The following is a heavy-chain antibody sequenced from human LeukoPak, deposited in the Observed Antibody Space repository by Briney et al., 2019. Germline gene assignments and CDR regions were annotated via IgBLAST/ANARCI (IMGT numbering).Heavy chain of an antibody. Sequence: GRSLRLSCAASGITFRSYGMHWVRQAPGKGLEWVADISYDGSHKYYADSVKGRFSISRDNSKNTLYLQMNSLRADDTAVYYCAKGARGDTVTSIVGLNWFDPWGQGTLVTVSS. J-gene: IGHJ5*02. D-gene: IGHD4-17*01. CDR2: ISYDGSHK. CDR1: GITFRSYG. V-gene: IGHV3-30*18. CDR3: AKGARGDTVTSIVGLNWFDP.